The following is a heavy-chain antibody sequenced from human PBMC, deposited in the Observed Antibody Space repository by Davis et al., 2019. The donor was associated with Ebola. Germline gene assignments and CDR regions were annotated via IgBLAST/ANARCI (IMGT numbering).Heavy chain of an antibody. D-gene: IGHD6-13*01. CDR2: IIPTLGIT. CDR1: GGAFSSDG. J-gene: IGHJ4*02. CDR3: ARANPGGSWNYADY. V-gene: IGHV1-69*10. Sequence: AASVKVSCKASGGAFSSDGISWVRQAPGQALEWMGSIIPTLGITNHAQKFQGRVTTTADKYTSTAYMELSSLRSEDTAIYYCARANPGGSWNYADYWGQGTLVTVSS.